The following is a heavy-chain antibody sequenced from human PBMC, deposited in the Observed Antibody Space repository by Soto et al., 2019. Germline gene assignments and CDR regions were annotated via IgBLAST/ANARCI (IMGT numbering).Heavy chain of an antibody. Sequence: QVHLVQSGAEVKKPGASVKVSCKASGYSFTDYYMHWVRQAPGQGLEWMGWINTKTGGTNYAKRVPGRGTMTGDTSNNTAYMELSRLRSDDTAVYYCARVGPTGWFDTWGQGTVVTVSS. CDR3: ARVGPTGWFDT. V-gene: IGHV1-2*02. CDR2: INTKTGGT. CDR1: GYSFTDYY. J-gene: IGHJ5*02.